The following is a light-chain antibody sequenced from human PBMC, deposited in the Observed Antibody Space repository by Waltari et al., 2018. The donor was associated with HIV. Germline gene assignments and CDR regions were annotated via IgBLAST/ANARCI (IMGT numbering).Light chain of an antibody. CDR2: GAS. CDR3: QQYGSALFT. CDR1: QSVSNTN. J-gene: IGKJ3*01. V-gene: IGKV3-20*01. Sequence: EIVLTQSPGTLSLSPGERATLSCRASQSVSNTNLAWYQQKPGQAPRLLIYGASSRATGIPDRFTGSGSATDFALTISRLEPEDFAVYYCQQYGSALFTFGPGTKVDIK.